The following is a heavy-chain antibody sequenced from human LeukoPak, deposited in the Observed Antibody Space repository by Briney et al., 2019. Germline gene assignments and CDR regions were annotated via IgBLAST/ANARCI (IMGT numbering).Heavy chain of an antibody. CDR2: IIPIFGTA. Sequence: SVKVSCKASGYTFTSYYMHWVRQAPGQGLEWTGGIIPIFGTANYAQKFQGRVTITADESTSTAYMELSSLRSEDTAVYYCARASSRIQLWFYYFDYWGQGTLVTVSS. CDR3: ARASSRIQLWFYYFDY. J-gene: IGHJ4*02. D-gene: IGHD5-18*01. V-gene: IGHV1-69*13. CDR1: GYTFTSYY.